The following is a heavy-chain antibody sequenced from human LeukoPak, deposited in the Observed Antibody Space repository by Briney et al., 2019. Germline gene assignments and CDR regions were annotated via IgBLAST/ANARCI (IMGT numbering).Heavy chain of an antibody. J-gene: IGHJ4*02. V-gene: IGHV4-59*08. D-gene: IGHD2-15*01. CDR2: IYYSGST. CDR3: ARSYCSGGSCWVYFDY. CDR1: GGSISSYY. Sequence: SETLSLTCTVSGGSISSYYWSWIRQPPGKGLEWIGYIYYSGSTNYNPSLKSRVTISVDTSKNQFSLKLSSVTAADTAVYCCARSYCSGGSCWVYFDYWGQGTLVTVSS.